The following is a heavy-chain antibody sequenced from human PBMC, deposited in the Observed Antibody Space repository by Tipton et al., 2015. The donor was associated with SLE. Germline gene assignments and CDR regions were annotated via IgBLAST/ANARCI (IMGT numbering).Heavy chain of an antibody. CDR3: ARDGNPFDY. Sequence: TLSLTCTVSGGSISFHYWSWIRQPPGKGLEWIGYIFYSGSTNYNPSLKSRVTISVDTSKNQFSLRLSSVTAADTAVYYCARDGNPFDYWGQGTLVTVSS. J-gene: IGHJ4*01. V-gene: IGHV4-59*11. CDR1: GGSISFHY. D-gene: IGHD4-23*01. CDR2: IFYSGST.